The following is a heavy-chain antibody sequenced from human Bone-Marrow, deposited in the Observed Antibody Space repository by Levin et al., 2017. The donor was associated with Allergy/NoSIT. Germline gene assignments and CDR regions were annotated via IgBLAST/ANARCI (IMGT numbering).Heavy chain of an antibody. V-gene: IGHV1-69*13. D-gene: IGHD1-20*01. CDR2: IIPIFGTA. CDR3: ASLGGRLPGITGSSRGVNFDY. CDR1: GGTFSSYA. Sequence: SVKVSCKASGGTFSSYAISWVRQAPGQGLEWMGGIIPIFGTANYAQKFQGRVTITADESTSTAYMELSSLRSEDTAVYYCASLGGRLPGITGSSRGVNFDYWGQGTLVTVSS. J-gene: IGHJ4*02.